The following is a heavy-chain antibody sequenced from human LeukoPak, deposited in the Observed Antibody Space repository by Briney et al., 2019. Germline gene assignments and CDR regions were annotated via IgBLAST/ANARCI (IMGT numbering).Heavy chain of an antibody. CDR1: GFTFSSYV. V-gene: IGHV3-30-3*01. CDR3: ARMGSIVGANGDY. Sequence: GGSLRLSCAASGFTFSSYVMHWVRQAPGKGLEWVAVISYDGSNKYYADSVKGRFTISRDNSKNTLYLQMNSLRAEDTAVYYCARMGSIVGANGDYWGQGTLVTVSS. D-gene: IGHD1-26*01. J-gene: IGHJ4*02. CDR2: ISYDGSNK.